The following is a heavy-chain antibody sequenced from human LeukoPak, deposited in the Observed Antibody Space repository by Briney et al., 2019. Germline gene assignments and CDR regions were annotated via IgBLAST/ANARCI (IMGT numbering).Heavy chain of an antibody. J-gene: IGHJ4*02. V-gene: IGHV4-4*02. CDR1: GDSINSLDL. CDR2: MYLSGTT. D-gene: IGHD3-22*01. Sequence: SGTLSLTCTVSGDSINSLDLWSWVRQPPGKGLEWIGEMYLSGTTHSNPSVKSRVTISIDKSKNQFFLNLGSVTAADTAVYYCAGLVGRYSSGLYYYYFDYWGQGTLVTVSS. CDR3: AGLVGRYSSGLYYYYFDY.